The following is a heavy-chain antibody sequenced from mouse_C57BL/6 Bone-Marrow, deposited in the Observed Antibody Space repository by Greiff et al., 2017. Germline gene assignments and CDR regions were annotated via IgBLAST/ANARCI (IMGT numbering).Heavy chain of an antibody. CDR3: ASRHYDCSRDCDY. V-gene: IGHV1-81*01. CDR1: GYTFTSYG. J-gene: IGHJ2*01. Sequence: QVQLKQSGAELARPGASVKLSCKASGYTFTSYGISWVKQSTGQGLEWIGEIYPRSGNTYYNEKFKGKATLTADKSYRTAYMELRILTSEYSAGYFCASRHYDCSRDCDYGGQGTTLTVSA. D-gene: IGHD1-1*01. CDR2: IYPRSGNT.